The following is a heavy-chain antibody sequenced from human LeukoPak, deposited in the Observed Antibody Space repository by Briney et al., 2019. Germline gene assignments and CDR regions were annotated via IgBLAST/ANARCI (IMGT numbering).Heavy chain of an antibody. Sequence: GGSLRLSCAASGFTVSSNYMSWVRQAPGKGLEWVSVIYSGGSTYYADSVKGRFTISRDNSKNTLYLQMNGLRAEDTAVYYCAREQRGYEDYFDFWGQGTLVTVSS. CDR3: AREQRGYEDYFDF. CDR1: GFTVSSNY. V-gene: IGHV3-66*02. J-gene: IGHJ4*02. D-gene: IGHD5-18*01. CDR2: IYSGGST.